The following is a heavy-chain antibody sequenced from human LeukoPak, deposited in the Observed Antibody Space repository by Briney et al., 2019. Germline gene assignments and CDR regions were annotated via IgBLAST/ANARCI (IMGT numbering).Heavy chain of an antibody. CDR3: ARDRDGRGYTNGPFDY. Sequence: PGGSLRLSCAASGFILGTYPMHWVRQAPGKGMEWVAVISYDGSTTYYADSMKGRFTVSRDNSKNTLYLQMNGLRAEDTAVYYCARDRDGRGYTNGPFDYWGQGTLVTVSS. D-gene: IGHD5-18*01. CDR2: ISYDGSTT. CDR1: GFILGTYP. J-gene: IGHJ4*02. V-gene: IGHV3-30*04.